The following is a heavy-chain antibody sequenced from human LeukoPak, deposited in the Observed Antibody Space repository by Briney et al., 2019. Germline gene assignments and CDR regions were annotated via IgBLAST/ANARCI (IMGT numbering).Heavy chain of an antibody. V-gene: IGHV3-23*01. D-gene: IGHD3-3*01. CDR3: AKDQDFWSGYYTN. CDR1: GFTFSSYA. CDR2: ISGSGGST. Sequence: GGSLRLSCAASGFTFSSYAMSWVRQAPGKGLEWVSAISGSGGSTYYADSVKGRFTISRDNSKNTLYQQMNSLRAEDTAVYYCAKDQDFWSGYYTNWGQGTLVTVSS. J-gene: IGHJ4*02.